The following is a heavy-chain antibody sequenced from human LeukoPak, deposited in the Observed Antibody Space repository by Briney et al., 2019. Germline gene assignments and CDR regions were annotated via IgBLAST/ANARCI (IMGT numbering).Heavy chain of an antibody. CDR3: ARGRGSRGYFY. D-gene: IGHD3-16*01. CDR2: LGISGDYT. Sequence: GGSLRLSCVASGFTLSSYAMSWVRQAPGKGLQWVSSLGISGDYTWYAGSVKGRFTISRDNAKNSLNLQMNSMRVEDTAVYYCARGRGSRGYFYWGQGTLVTVSS. V-gene: IGHV3-21*01. J-gene: IGHJ4*02. CDR1: GFTLSSYA.